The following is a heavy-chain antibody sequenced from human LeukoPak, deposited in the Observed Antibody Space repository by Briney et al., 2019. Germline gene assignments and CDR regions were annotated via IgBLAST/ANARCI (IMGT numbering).Heavy chain of an antibody. CDR3: AKDSGIAVAGTSNY. J-gene: IGHJ4*02. Sequence: GGSLRLSCAASGFTFSSHWMHWVRQAPGKGLVWVSRINTDGSGTDYADSVKGRFTISRDNSKSTLYLQMNSLRAEDTAVYYCAKDSGIAVAGTSNYWGQGTLVTVSS. D-gene: IGHD6-19*01. V-gene: IGHV3-74*01. CDR1: GFTFSSHW. CDR2: INTDGSGT.